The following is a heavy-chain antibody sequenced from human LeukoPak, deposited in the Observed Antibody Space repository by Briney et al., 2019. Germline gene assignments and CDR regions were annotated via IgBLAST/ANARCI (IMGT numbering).Heavy chain of an antibody. D-gene: IGHD1-26*01. Sequence: GGSLRLSCAASGFTFTSYWMSWMRQAPGKGLQWVANIKHDGSEQYYVDSVKGRFTISRDNAKNSLYLQMNSLGVEDTAVYYCARARSEPGSYLDYWGQGTLVTVSS. CDR1: GFTFTSYW. CDR2: IKHDGSEQ. J-gene: IGHJ4*02. CDR3: ARARSEPGSYLDY. V-gene: IGHV3-7*01.